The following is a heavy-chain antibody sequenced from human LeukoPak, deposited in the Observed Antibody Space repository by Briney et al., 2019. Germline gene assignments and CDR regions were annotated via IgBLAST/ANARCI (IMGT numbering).Heavy chain of an antibody. Sequence: PSETLSLTCAVYGISFSDYYWSWVRQPPGKGLEWMGEINHSGSTNYNPSLKSRVTISVETSKNQFSLKLSSVTAADTAVYYCARGVLRYFSDYYMDVWGKGTTVTVSS. CDR3: ARGVLRYFSDYYMDV. V-gene: IGHV4-34*01. CDR2: INHSGST. CDR1: GISFSDYY. J-gene: IGHJ6*03. D-gene: IGHD3-9*01.